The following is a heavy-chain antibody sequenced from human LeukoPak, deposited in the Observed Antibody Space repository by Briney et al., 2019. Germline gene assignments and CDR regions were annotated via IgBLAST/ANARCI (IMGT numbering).Heavy chain of an antibody. Sequence: GGSLRLTCAASGFSFNSDWMDWVRQAPGKGLEWVANIKHDESEKNYLDSVKGRFTISRDNAQNSLYLQMNGLRVEDTAVYYCTRRLDDWGQGTLVTVSS. CDR2: IKHDESEK. J-gene: IGHJ4*02. CDR1: GFSFNSDW. CDR3: TRRLDD. V-gene: IGHV3-7*01. D-gene: IGHD3-16*01.